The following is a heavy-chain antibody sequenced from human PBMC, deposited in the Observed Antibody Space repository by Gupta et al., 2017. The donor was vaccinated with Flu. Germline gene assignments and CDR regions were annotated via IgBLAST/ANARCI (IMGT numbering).Heavy chain of an antibody. CDR1: GFTFSSYA. Sequence: EVQLLESGGGLVQPGGSLRLSCAASGFTFSSYAMSWVRQAPGKGLEWVSAISGSGGSIYYADSVKGRFTISRDNSKNTLYLQMNSLRAEDTAVYYCAKDLETLSFVAATSLIYFDYWGQGTLVTVSS. CDR3: AKDLETLSFVAATSLIYFDY. V-gene: IGHV3-23*01. CDR2: ISGSGGSI. J-gene: IGHJ4*02. D-gene: IGHD2-15*01.